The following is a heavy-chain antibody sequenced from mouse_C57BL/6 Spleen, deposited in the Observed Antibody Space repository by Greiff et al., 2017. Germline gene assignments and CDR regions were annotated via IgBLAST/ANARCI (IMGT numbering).Heavy chain of an antibody. CDR2: ISSGSSTS. CDR1: GFTFSDYG. CDR3: ARDWGFAY. D-gene: IGHD4-1*01. J-gene: IGHJ3*01. V-gene: IGHV5-17*01. Sequence: DVKLVESGGGLVKPGGSLKLSCAASGFTFSDYGMHWVRQAPEKGLEWVAYISSGSSTSYYADTVKGRFTISRDNAKNTLFLQMTSLRSEDTAMYYCARDWGFAYWGQGTLVTVSA.